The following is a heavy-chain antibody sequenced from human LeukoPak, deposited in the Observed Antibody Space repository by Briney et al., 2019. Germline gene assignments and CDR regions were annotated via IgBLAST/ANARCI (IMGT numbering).Heavy chain of an antibody. D-gene: IGHD4-17*01. Sequence: GGSLRLSCAASGFTFNSYSMNWVRQAPGKGLEWISHISSSSSVYYADSVKGRFTISRDNAKNTLYPQMNSLRAEDTAVYYCAKMRGDYLGGMDVWGQGTTVTVSS. J-gene: IGHJ6*02. CDR2: ISSSSSV. CDR3: AKMRGDYLGGMDV. V-gene: IGHV3-48*04. CDR1: GFTFNSYS.